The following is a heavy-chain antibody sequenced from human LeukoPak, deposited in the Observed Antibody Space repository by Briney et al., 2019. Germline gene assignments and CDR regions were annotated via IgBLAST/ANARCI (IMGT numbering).Heavy chain of an antibody. D-gene: IGHD5-24*01. CDR2: IYYSGST. J-gene: IGHJ4*02. Sequence: SQTLSLTCTVSGGSISSGDYYWSWIRQPPGKGLEWIGYIYYSGSTYYNPSLKSRVTISVDTSKNQFSLKLSSVTAADTAVYYCARVRDGYNYWDFDYWGQGTLVTVSS. V-gene: IGHV4-30-4*01. CDR1: GGSISSGDYY. CDR3: ARVRDGYNYWDFDY.